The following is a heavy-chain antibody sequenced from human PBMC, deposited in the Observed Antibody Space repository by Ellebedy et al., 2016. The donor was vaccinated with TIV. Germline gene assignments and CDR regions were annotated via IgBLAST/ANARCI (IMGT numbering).Heavy chain of an antibody. CDR1: GDSLDTSTYY. Sequence: SETLSLTXIVSGDSLDTSTYYWGWIRRPPGKGLEWIGSIYYSGSTYYNPSLKSRVTISVDTSKNQFSLKLSSVTAADTAVYYCARDSLGSSSSNDWFDPWGQGTLVTVSS. J-gene: IGHJ5*02. D-gene: IGHD6-13*01. CDR3: ARDSLGSSSSNDWFDP. V-gene: IGHV4-39*07. CDR2: IYYSGST.